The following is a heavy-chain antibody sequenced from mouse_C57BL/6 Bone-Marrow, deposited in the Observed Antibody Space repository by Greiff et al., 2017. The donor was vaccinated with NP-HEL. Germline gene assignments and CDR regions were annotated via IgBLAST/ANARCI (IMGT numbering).Heavy chain of an antibody. CDR2: INPNYGTT. J-gene: IGHJ4*01. Sequence: EVQLQQSGPELVKPGASVKISCKASGYSFTDYNMHWVKQSHGKSLEWIGVINPNYGTTSYNQKFKGKATLTVDQSSSTAYMQLNSLTSEDSAVYYCVRYYDGRNYAMDYRGQGTSVTVSS. CDR3: VRYYDGRNYAMDY. CDR1: GYSFTDYN. D-gene: IGHD1-1*01. V-gene: IGHV1-39*01.